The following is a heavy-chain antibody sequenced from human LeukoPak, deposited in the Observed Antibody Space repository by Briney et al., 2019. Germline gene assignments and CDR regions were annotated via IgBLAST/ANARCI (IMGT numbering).Heavy chain of an antibody. V-gene: IGHV3-23*01. CDR1: RFAFSTYA. Sequence: GGSLRLSCAVSRFAFSTYAISWVRQAPGQRLEYVSTISSNGADTYYADSVKGRFTISRDNSKNTLYLQMTSLRVEDTAVYYCANYRKPQGLDYWGEGTLVSASS. CDR2: ISSNGADT. J-gene: IGHJ4*02. CDR3: ANYRKPQGLDY. D-gene: IGHD1-14*01.